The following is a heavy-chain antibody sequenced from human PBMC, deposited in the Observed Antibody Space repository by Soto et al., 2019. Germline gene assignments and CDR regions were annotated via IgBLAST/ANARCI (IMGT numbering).Heavy chain of an antibody. CDR3: ARGIGSSWYGDAFDI. CDR2: IGTAGDT. V-gene: IGHV3-13*01. D-gene: IGHD6-13*01. CDR1: GFTFGSYD. J-gene: IGHJ3*02. Sequence: EVQLVESGGGLVQPGGSLRLSCAASGFTFGSYDMHWVRQATGKGLEWVSAIGTAGDTYYPGSVKGRFTISRENAKNSLYLQMNSLRAGDTAVYYCARGIGSSWYGDAFDIWGQGTMVTVSS.